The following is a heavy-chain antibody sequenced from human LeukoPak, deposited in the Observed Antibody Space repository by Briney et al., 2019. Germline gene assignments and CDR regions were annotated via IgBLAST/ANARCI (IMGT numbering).Heavy chain of an antibody. J-gene: IGHJ4*02. D-gene: IGHD3-9*01. CDR2: INNDGSST. CDR3: ARGVGSGVLRYFDWSKTRDY. Sequence: PGGSLRLSCEASGFSFSSYSMHWVRQAPGKGLVWVSRINNDGSSTSYADFGKGRFTISRDNAKNTLYLQMNSLRAEDTAVYYCARGVGSGVLRYFDWSKTRDYWGQGTLVTVSS. V-gene: IGHV3-74*01. CDR1: GFSFSSYS.